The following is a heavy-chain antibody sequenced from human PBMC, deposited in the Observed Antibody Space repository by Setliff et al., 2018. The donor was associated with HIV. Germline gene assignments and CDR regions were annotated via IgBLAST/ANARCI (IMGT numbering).Heavy chain of an antibody. Sequence: TLSLTCTVSGPPIAIGSYYWTWIRQPAGRGLEWIGHISASGNTKYSPTLQSRVTLSVNPSNNQFSLNLTSVTAADAAIYYCARQFPPYHSGAHYSDLWSQGTLVTVSS. D-gene: IGHD6-19*01. CDR3: ARQFPPYHSGAHYSDL. CDR1: GPPIAIGSYY. V-gene: IGHV4-61*09. J-gene: IGHJ5*02. CDR2: ISASGNT.